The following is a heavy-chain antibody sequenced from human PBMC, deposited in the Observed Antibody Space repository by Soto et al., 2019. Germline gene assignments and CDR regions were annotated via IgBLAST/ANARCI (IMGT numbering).Heavy chain of an antibody. Sequence: PGGSLRLSCAASGFTVSSNYMSWVRQAPGKGLEWVSVIYSGGSTYYADSVKGRFTISRDNSKNTLYLQMNSLRAEDTAVYYCARASGGYKYYYYYGMDVWGQGTTVTVSS. J-gene: IGHJ6*02. D-gene: IGHD5-12*01. CDR2: IYSGGST. CDR3: ARASGGYKYYYYYGMDV. CDR1: GFTVSSNY. V-gene: IGHV3-66*01.